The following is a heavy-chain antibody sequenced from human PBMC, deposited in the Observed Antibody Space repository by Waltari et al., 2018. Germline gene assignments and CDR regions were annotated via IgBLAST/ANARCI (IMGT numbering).Heavy chain of an antibody. J-gene: IGHJ4*02. CDR3: ARECEDGYNSQCFDY. CDR1: GFTFSSYE. Sequence: GSLRLSCAASGFTFSSYEMNWVRQAPGKGLEWVSYISRTGSPIYYADSVKGRFTISRDNAENSLYLQMNSLRVEDTALYYCARECEDGYNSQCFDYWGQGTLVTVSS. D-gene: IGHD5-12*01. CDR2: ISRTGSPI. V-gene: IGHV3-48*03.